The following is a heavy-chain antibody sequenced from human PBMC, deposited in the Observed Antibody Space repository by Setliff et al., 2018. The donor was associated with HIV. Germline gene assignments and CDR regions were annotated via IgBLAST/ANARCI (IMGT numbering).Heavy chain of an antibody. CDR1: CGSMTSSNYY. D-gene: IGHD3-22*01. J-gene: IGHJ4*02. CDR2: ISSSGST. Sequence: SETLSLTCTVSCGSMTSSNYYWGWIRQSPGRGLEWIGSISSSGSTTYHPSLRSRVTVSAATSKNQFSLKLTPVTAADTAVYFCARDPHYFDTSGHYSWFYFDYWGQGTLVTVSS. CDR3: ARDPHYFDTSGHYSWFYFDY. V-gene: IGHV4-39*07.